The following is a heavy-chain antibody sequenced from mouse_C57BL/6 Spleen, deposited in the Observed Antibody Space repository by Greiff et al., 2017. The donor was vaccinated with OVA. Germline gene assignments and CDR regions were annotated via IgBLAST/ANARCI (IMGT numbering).Heavy chain of an antibody. CDR1: GYAFSSSW. D-gene: IGHD2-10*02. Sequence: QVQLQQSGPELVKPGASVKISCKASGYAFSSSWMNWVKQRPGKGLEWIGRIYPGDGDTNYNGKFKGKATLTADKSSSTAYMQLSSLTSEDSAVYCCARYPSYWYFDVWGTGTTVTVSS. J-gene: IGHJ1*03. CDR2: IYPGDGDT. CDR3: ARYPSYWYFDV. V-gene: IGHV1-82*01.